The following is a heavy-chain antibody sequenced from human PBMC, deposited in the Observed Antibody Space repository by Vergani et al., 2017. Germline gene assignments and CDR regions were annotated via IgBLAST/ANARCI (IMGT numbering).Heavy chain of an antibody. CDR1: GYSFTSYW. V-gene: IGHV5-10-1*03. J-gene: IGHJ6*02. Sequence: EVQLVQSGAEVKKPGESLRISCKGSGYSFTSYWISWVRQMPGKGLEWMGRIDPSDSYTNYSPSFQGHVTISADKSISTAYLQWSSLKASDTAMYYCARVLDSGYDKEYYYYGMDVWGQGTTVTVSS. CDR3: ARVLDSGYDKEYYYYGMDV. CDR2: IDPSDSYT. D-gene: IGHD5-12*01.